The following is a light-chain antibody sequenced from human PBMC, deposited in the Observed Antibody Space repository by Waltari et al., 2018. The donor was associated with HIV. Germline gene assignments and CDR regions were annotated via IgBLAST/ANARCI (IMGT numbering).Light chain of an antibody. CDR2: GAS. J-gene: IGKJ3*01. V-gene: IGKV1-8*01. CDR3: QQYFDFPPT. Sequence: AIRLTQSPISLSASIGDKLTLTCRASPAVSDSLAWYQRRPGKAPRHVIFGASTLQSGVPSRFSGSRAGPDITLTSGCLQSEELATYYCQQYFDFPPTFGPGTKVD. CDR1: PAVSDS.